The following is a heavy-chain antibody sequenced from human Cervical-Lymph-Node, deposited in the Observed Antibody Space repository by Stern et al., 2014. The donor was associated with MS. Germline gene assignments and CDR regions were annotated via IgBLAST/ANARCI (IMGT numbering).Heavy chain of an antibody. CDR3: ARLPDSGGWYGIWYFDL. CDR1: GYSFTRDW. V-gene: IGHV5-51*03. CDR2: IYLGDSET. D-gene: IGHD6-19*01. Sequence: EVQLVESGAEVKKPGESLKISCKGSGYSFTRDWIGWVRQTPGKGLEWMGSIYLGDSETRYSPSFQGQVTISADKSISPAYLQWSSLKASDTAMYYCARLPDSGGWYGIWYFDLWGRGTLVTVSS. J-gene: IGHJ2*01.